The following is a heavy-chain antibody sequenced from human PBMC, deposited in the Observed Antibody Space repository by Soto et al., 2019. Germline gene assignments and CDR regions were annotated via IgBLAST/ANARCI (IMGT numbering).Heavy chain of an antibody. Sequence: VKVSCKASGFTFTSSAVQWVRQARGQRLEWIGWIVVGSGNTNYAQKFQERVTITRDMSTSTAYMELSSLRSEDTAVYYCAAVGTIFGVVIDYWGQGTLVTVSS. CDR1: GFTFTSSA. D-gene: IGHD3-3*01. J-gene: IGHJ4*02. CDR2: IVVGSGNT. V-gene: IGHV1-58*01. CDR3: AAVGTIFGVVIDY.